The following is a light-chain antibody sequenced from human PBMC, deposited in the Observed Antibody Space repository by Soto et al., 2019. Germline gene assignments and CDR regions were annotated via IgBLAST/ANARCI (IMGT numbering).Light chain of an antibody. CDR1: SSDVGAYNY. Sequence: QSALTQPPSASGSPGQSVTISCTGTSSDVGAYNYVSWYQQYPGKAPKLMIYEVTKRPSGVPDRFSGSKSGNTASLTVSGLQAEDEVDYYCTSYVGNNIWVFGGGTKLTVL. J-gene: IGLJ3*02. CDR2: EVT. V-gene: IGLV2-8*01. CDR3: TSYVGNNIWV.